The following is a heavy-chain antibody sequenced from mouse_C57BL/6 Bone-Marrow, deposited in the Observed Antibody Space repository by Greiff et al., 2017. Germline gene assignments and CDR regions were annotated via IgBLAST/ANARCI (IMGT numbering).Heavy chain of an antibody. CDR1: GFNIKDDY. Sequence: VQLKESGAELVRPGASVKLSCTASGFNIKDDYMHWVKQRPEQGLEWIGWIDPENGDTEYAPKFQGKATITADPSSNTAYLQLSSLTSEDTAVYYCTTVVHYWGQGTTLTVSS. CDR2: IDPENGDT. J-gene: IGHJ2*01. D-gene: IGHD1-1*01. CDR3: TTVVHY. V-gene: IGHV14-4*01.